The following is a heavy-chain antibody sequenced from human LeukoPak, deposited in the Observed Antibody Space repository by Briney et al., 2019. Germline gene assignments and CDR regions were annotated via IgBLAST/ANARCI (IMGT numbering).Heavy chain of an antibody. V-gene: IGHV3-7*03. Sequence: QPGGSLRLSCEASGFTFSSSWMTWLRQAPGKGLEWVANIKEDGSEKYHVDSVKGRFTISRDNAKNSLYLQMNSLRAEDTAVYYCARDRRAHGYWGQGTLVTVSS. CDR3: ARDRRAHGY. J-gene: IGHJ4*02. CDR2: IKEDGSEK. CDR1: GFTFSSSW.